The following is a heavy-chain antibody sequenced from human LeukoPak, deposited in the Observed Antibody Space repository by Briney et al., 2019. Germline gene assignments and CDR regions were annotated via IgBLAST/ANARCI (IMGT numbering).Heavy chain of an antibody. CDR3: ARHSTSGWNWFDP. J-gene: IGHJ5*02. Sequence: PSETLSLTCTVSGGSISSGGYYWAWIRQHPGEGLEWIGYIYYSGSTNYNPSLKSRVTISVDTSKNQFSLKLTSVTAADTAVYYCARHSTSGWNWFDPWGQGTLVTVSS. D-gene: IGHD6-19*01. V-gene: IGHV4-61*05. CDR2: IYYSGST. CDR1: GGSISSGGYY.